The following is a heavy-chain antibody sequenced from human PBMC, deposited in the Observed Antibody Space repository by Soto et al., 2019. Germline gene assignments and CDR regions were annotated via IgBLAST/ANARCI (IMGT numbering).Heavy chain of an antibody. V-gene: IGHV3-30-3*01. CDR3: ARDIYSYGSVGTPDL. J-gene: IGHJ3*01. D-gene: IGHD5-18*01. CDR1: GFSFSIQA. Sequence: QEQLMESGGGVVQPGRSLRLSCVASGFSFSIQAMHWVRQAPGKGLEWVAAISNDGNRQLYADSVKDRFTISRDNSRNTLDLQMNNMRTEDAGVYFCARDIYSYGSVGTPDLWGQGTMVTVSS. CDR2: ISNDGNRQ.